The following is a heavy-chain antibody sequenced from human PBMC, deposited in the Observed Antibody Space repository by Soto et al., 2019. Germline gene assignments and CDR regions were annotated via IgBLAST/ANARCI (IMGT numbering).Heavy chain of an antibody. CDR2: IHLGGTT. Sequence: QVQLQESGPGLVKPSETLSLTCAVSGYSITSSSFWGWIRQPPGKGLEWIGSIHLGGTTYYDPSLKSRVTISLDPSRNEFSLRLTSVTAADTAVYYCARPRPNFGAVDSWGQGALVTVST. D-gene: IGHD3-10*01. V-gene: IGHV4-38-2*01. CDR3: ARPRPNFGAVDS. J-gene: IGHJ4*02. CDR1: GYSITSSSF.